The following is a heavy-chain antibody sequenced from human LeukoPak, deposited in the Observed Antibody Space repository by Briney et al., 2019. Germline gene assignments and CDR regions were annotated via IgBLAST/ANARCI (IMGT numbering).Heavy chain of an antibody. D-gene: IGHD4-17*01. Sequence: GASVKVSCRVSGYTFTSYTLHWVRQAPGQRLEWMGWINAGNGNTKYSQKFQGRVTITRDTSASTAYMELSSLRSEDTAVYYCARQITYGDIYFDYWGQGTLVTVSS. CDR2: INAGNGNT. CDR1: GYTFTSYT. CDR3: ARQITYGDIYFDY. V-gene: IGHV1-3*01. J-gene: IGHJ4*02.